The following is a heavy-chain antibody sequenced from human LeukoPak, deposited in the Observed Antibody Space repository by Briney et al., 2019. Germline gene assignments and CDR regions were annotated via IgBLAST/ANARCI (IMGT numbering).Heavy chain of an antibody. CDR1: GGSISSGGYY. Sequence: SETLSLTCTVSGGSISSGGYYWSWIRQHPGKGLEWIGYIYYSGSTYYNPSLKSRVTISVDTSKNQFSLKLSSVTAADTAVYYCANYGSGSYRFDPWGQGTLVTVSS. CDR2: IYYSGST. D-gene: IGHD3-10*01. J-gene: IGHJ5*02. CDR3: ANYGSGSYRFDP. V-gene: IGHV4-31*03.